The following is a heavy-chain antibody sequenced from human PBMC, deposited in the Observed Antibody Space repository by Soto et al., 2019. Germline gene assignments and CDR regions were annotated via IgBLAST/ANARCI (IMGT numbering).Heavy chain of an antibody. CDR3: AXELFLSGWIVVQWPHDAFDI. Sequence: PGGSLRLSCAASGFAFSSYSMNWVRQAPVKGLEFVSSISSISSYIYYADAVKGRFTICRDKAENSLYLRMNSLRAYYTALYYCAXELFLSGWIVVQWPHDAFDIWGQGTMVTVSS. D-gene: IGHD2-15*01. V-gene: IGHV3-21*01. CDR1: GFAFSSYS. CDR2: ISSISSYI. J-gene: IGHJ3*02.